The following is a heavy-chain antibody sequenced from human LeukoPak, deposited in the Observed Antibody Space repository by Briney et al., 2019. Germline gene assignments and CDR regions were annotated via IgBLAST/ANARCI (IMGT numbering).Heavy chain of an antibody. D-gene: IGHD3-22*01. Sequence: GGSLRLSCAASGFTFSSYWMSWVRQAPGKGPEWVANIRGDGVEKYYVASVQGRFTISRDNAENSLSLQMNNLRAEDTAVYYCARITNSGSYWVFDYWGQGTLVTVSS. CDR2: IRGDGVEK. CDR1: GFTFSSYW. J-gene: IGHJ4*02. CDR3: ARITNSGSYWVFDY. V-gene: IGHV3-7*04.